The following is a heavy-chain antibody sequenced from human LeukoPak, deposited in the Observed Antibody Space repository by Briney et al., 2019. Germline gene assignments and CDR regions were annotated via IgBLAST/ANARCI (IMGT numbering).Heavy chain of an antibody. Sequence: SVKVSCKASGGTFSSYAISWVRQAPGQGLEWMGRIIPILGIANYAQKFQGRVTITADKSTSTAYMELSSLRSEDTAVYYCAYHDYGNYGGNWFDPWGQGTLVTVSS. V-gene: IGHV1-69*04. J-gene: IGHJ5*02. CDR3: AYHDYGNYGGNWFDP. CDR1: GGTFSSYA. D-gene: IGHD4-11*01. CDR2: IIPILGIA.